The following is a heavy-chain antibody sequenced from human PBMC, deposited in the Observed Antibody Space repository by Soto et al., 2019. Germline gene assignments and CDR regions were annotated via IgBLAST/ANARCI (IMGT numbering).Heavy chain of an antibody. CDR1: GFTVSSYG. D-gene: IGHD5-12*01. CDR2: ISYDGSNN. J-gene: IGHJ4*02. CDR3: AKEGDGFYDY. V-gene: IGHV3-30*18. Sequence: QVPLVASGGGVVQPGRSLRLSCAASGFTVSSYGMQWVRQAPGKGLEWVAVISYDGSNNYYADSVKSRFTISRDNSKNTRYLPMNSLRAEDTAVYYCAKEGDGFYDYGGQGTLVTVSS.